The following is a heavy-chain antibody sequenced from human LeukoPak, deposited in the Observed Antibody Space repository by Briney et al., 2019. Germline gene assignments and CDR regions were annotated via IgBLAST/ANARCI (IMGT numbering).Heavy chain of an antibody. D-gene: IGHD4-23*01. CDR2: FDPEDGET. J-gene: IGHJ4*02. V-gene: IGHV1-24*01. CDR1: GYTLTESS. Sequence: ASVKVSCKVSGYTLTESSMHWVRQAPGKGLEWMGGFDPEDGETIYAQKFQGRVTMTEDTSTDTAYMELSSLRSEDTAVYYCTGYNEYGGNFRSYWGQGTLVTVSS. CDR3: TGYNEYGGNFRSY.